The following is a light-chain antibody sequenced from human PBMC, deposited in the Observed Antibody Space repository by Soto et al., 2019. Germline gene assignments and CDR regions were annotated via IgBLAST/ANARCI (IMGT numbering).Light chain of an antibody. V-gene: IGKV3-20*01. CDR2: SAS. J-gene: IGKJ5*01. CDR1: QSVSSSY. CDR3: QQYCSSPPIP. Sequence: EIVLTQSPGTLSLSPGERATLSCRASQSVSSSYLAWYQQKPGQAPRLLIYSASSRATGIPDRFSGSGSGTDFTLTISRLEPEDFAVYYCQQYCSSPPIPFGQGTRLEI.